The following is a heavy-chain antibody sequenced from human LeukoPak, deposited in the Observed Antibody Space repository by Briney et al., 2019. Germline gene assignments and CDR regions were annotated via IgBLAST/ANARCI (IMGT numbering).Heavy chain of an antibody. CDR3: TTQLLYEHNFDY. V-gene: IGHV3-15*01. D-gene: IGHD2-2*02. CDR2: IKSKTDGGTT. Sequence: PGGSLRLSCTASGFTFSNAWMSWVRQAPGKGLEWFGRIKSKTDGGTTDYAAPVKGRFTISRDDSENTLYLQMNSLTAEDTAVYYCTTQLLYEHNFDYWGQGTLVTVSS. CDR1: GFTFSNAW. J-gene: IGHJ4*02.